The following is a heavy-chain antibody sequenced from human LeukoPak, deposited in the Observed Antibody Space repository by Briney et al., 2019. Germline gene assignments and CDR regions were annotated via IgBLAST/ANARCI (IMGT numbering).Heavy chain of an antibody. J-gene: IGHJ3*02. CDR1: GFTFSSYG. CDR3: ARDGQQWLVRLCNHAFDI. CDR2: IWYDGSNK. Sequence: GRSLRLSCAASGFTFSSYGMHWVRQAPGKGLEWVAVIWYDGSNKYYADSVKGRFTISRDNSKNTLYLQMNSLRAEDTAVYYCARDGQQWLVRLCNHAFDIWGQGTMVTVSS. V-gene: IGHV3-33*01. D-gene: IGHD6-19*01.